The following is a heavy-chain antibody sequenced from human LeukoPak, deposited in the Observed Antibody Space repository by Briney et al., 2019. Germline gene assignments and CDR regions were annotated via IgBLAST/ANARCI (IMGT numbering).Heavy chain of an antibody. J-gene: IGHJ4*02. D-gene: IGHD1-1*01. V-gene: IGHV3-23*01. CDR3: AKGKLDPFDY. CDR1: GFTFDDYG. Sequence: GGSLRLSCAASGFTFDDYGMSWVRHAPGKGLEWVSGISGSGGSTYYADSVKGRFTISRDNSKNALYLQMNSLRAEDTAVYYCAKGKLDPFDYWGQGTLVTVSS. CDR2: ISGSGGST.